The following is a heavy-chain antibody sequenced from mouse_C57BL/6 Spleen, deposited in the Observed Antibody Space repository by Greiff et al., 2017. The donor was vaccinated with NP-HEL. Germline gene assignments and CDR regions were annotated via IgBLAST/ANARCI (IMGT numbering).Heavy chain of an antibody. CDR1: GYTFTSYW. J-gene: IGHJ1*03. D-gene: IGHD1-1*01. Sequence: QVQLQQPGAELVKPGASVKLSCKASGYTFTSYWMQWVKQRPGQGLEWIGEIDPSDSYTNYNQKFKGKATLTVDTSSSTAYMQLSSLTSEDSAVYYGARNYYGSSWYFDVWGTGTTVTVSS. CDR3: ARNYYGSSWYFDV. V-gene: IGHV1-50*01. CDR2: IDPSDSYT.